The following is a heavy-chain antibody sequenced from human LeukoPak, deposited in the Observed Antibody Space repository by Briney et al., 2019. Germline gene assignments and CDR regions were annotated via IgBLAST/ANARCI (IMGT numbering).Heavy chain of an antibody. CDR2: IIPIFGTA. V-gene: IGHV1-69*13. Sequence: ASVKVSCKASGGTFSSNAISWVRQAPGQGLEWMGGIIPIFGTANYAQKFQGRVTITADESTSTAYMELSSLRSEDTAVYYCARGIWSDHLVAYFLDSWGQGTLVTVSS. D-gene: IGHD5-12*01. CDR1: GGTFSSNA. J-gene: IGHJ4*02. CDR3: ARGIWSDHLVAYFLDS.